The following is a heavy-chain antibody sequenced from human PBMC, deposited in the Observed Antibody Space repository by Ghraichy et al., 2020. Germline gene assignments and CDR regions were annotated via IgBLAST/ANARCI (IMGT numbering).Heavy chain of an antibody. Sequence: SETLSLTRAVSGGSISGYWSWFRQPPTKGLEWIGEIHHSGSTKYNPSLKSRVTISVDTSKNQFSLRLSSVNVADTSVYYCAGHGGNHFDLWGRGTLVTVSS. CDR1: GGSISGY. V-gene: IGHV4-34*01. D-gene: IGHD6-25*01. CDR3: AGHGGNHFDL. CDR2: IHHSGST. J-gene: IGHJ2*01.